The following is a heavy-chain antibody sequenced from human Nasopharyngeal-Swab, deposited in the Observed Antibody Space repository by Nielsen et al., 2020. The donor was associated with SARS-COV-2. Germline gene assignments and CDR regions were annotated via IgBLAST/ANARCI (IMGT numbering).Heavy chain of an antibody. J-gene: IGHJ5*02. CDR1: GGSFSGYY. CDR3: ARGRLYYDFWSGYWFDP. CDR2: INHSGST. V-gene: IGHV4-34*01. Sequence: SETLSLTCAVYGGSFSGYYWSWIRQPPGKGLEWIGEINHSGSTNYNPSLKSRVTISVDTSKNQFSLKLSSVTAADTAVYYCARGRLYYDFWSGYWFDPWGQGTLVTVSP. D-gene: IGHD3-3*01.